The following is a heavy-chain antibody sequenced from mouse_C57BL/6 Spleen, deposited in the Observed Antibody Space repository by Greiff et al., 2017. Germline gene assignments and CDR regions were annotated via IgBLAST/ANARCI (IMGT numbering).Heavy chain of an antibody. CDR3: ARGDGYDWFAY. J-gene: IGHJ3*01. Sequence: EVQGVESGPELVKPGASVKMSCKASGYTFTDYNMHWVKQSHGKSLEWIGYINPNNGGTSYNQKFKGKATLTVNKSSSTAYMELRSLTSEDSAVYYCARGDGYDWFAYWGQGTLVTVSA. D-gene: IGHD2-2*01. V-gene: IGHV1-22*01. CDR1: GYTFTDYN. CDR2: INPNNGGT.